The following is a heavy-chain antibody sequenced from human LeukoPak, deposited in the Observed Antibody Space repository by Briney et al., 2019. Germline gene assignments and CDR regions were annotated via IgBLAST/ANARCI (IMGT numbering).Heavy chain of an antibody. CDR3: ARAPPPYYYDSSGYHAYYYYYYMDV. Sequence: SETLSLTCTVSGGSISSSGYYWGWIRQPPGKGLEWIGSIYYSGSANYNPSLKSRVTISVDTSKNQFSLKLSSVTAADTAVYYCARAPPPYYYDSSGYHAYYYYYYMDVWGKGTTVTISS. D-gene: IGHD3-22*01. J-gene: IGHJ6*03. V-gene: IGHV4-39*07. CDR2: IYYSGSA. CDR1: GGSISSSGYY.